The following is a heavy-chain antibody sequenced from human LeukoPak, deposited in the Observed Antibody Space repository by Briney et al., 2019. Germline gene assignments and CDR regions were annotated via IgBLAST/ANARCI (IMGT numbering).Heavy chain of an antibody. CDR3: ARDNSPITGTDY. Sequence: SQTLSLTCTVSGGSISSGDYYWSWIRQPPGQGLEWIGYIYYSGSTYYNPSLKSRVTISVDTSKNQFSLKLSSVTAADTAVYYCARDNSPITGTDYWGQGTLVTVSS. V-gene: IGHV4-30-4*01. J-gene: IGHJ4*02. D-gene: IGHD1-20*01. CDR2: IYYSGST. CDR1: GGSISSGDYY.